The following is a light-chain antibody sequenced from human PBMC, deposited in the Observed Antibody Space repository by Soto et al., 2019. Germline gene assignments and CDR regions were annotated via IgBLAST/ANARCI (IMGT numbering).Light chain of an antibody. Sequence: VMTQSPATLSLPPGDSATLSCRASQSVMSYLAWYQQKPGQAPRLLIYGASSRATGIPDRFSGSGPGTEFTLTIRRLEPEDFAVYYCQQYGSSPACGQGTKVDIK. CDR3: QQYGSSPA. CDR2: GAS. J-gene: IGKJ1*01. V-gene: IGKV3-20*01. CDR1: QSVMSY.